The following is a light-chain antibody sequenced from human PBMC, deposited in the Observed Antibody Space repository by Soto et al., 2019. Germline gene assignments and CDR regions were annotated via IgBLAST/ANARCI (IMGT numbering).Light chain of an antibody. Sequence: EIVLTQSPATLSLSPGERATLSCRASQSVRTYLAWYQQKPGQAPRLLIYDVSSMATGIPARFSGSGSGTAFTLSISSLEPEDFAVYYCQQRSNWPPTWTFGQGTKVEIK. CDR3: QQRSNWPPTWT. V-gene: IGKV3-11*01. J-gene: IGKJ1*01. CDR2: DVS. CDR1: QSVRTY.